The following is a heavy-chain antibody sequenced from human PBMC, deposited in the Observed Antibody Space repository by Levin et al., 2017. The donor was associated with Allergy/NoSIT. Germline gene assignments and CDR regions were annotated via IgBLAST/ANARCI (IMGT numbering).Heavy chain of an antibody. Sequence: KISCKASGGTFSSYAISWVRQAPGQGLEWMGGIIPIFGTANYAQNFQGRATITADKSTSTAYMELSSLRSEDTAVYYCARVIVLTTGPTWGICGGLDGWGQGTTVTVSS. CDR1: GGTFSSYA. CDR2: IIPIFGTA. V-gene: IGHV1-69*06. CDR3: ARVIVLTTGPTWGICGGLDG. J-gene: IGHJ6*02. D-gene: IGHD4-11*01.